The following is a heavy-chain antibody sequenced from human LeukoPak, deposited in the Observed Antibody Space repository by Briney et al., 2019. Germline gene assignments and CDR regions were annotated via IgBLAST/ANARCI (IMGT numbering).Heavy chain of an antibody. CDR1: GFTFSSYD. Sequence: QSGGSLRLSCAASGFTFSSYDMHWVRQPTGKGLEWVSAIYSAGDIYYLDSVKGRFTISRDNAKNSLYLQMNSLRAEDTAVYYCARDQLELFSEGAFDIWGQGTMVTVSS. CDR3: ARDQLELFSEGAFDI. V-gene: IGHV3-13*01. J-gene: IGHJ3*02. CDR2: IYSAGDI. D-gene: IGHD1-7*01.